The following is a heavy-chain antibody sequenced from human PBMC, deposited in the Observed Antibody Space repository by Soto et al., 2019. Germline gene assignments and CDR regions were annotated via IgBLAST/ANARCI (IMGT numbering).Heavy chain of an antibody. J-gene: IGHJ3*02. Sequence: EVQLVESGGGLVKPGGSLRLSCAASGFTFSSYSMNWVRQAPGKGLEWVSSISSSSSYIYYADSVKGRFTISRDNAKNSLYLQMNSLRAEDTAVYYCARDRQTGGSSWYFQRLDAFDIWGQGTMVTVSS. CDR1: GFTFSSYS. D-gene: IGHD6-13*01. CDR3: ARDRQTGGSSWYFQRLDAFDI. V-gene: IGHV3-21*01. CDR2: ISSSSSYI.